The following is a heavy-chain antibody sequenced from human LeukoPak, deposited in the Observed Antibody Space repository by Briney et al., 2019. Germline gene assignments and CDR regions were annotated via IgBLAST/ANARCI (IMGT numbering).Heavy chain of an antibody. CDR3: ARDRAPIAAATD. D-gene: IGHD6-13*01. Sequence: ASVKVTCKASGYAFTGYYMDWVRHAPGQGNEWMGRINPNSGGTNYAQKFQSRVTMTRDTSISTAYMELSRLRSDDTAVYYCARDRAPIAAATDWGQGTLVTVSS. V-gene: IGHV1-2*06. CDR1: GYAFTGYY. CDR2: INPNSGGT. J-gene: IGHJ4*02.